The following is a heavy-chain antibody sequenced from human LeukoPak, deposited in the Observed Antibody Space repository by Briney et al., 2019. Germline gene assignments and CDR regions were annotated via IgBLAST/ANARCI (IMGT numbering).Heavy chain of an antibody. CDR1: GYTFTGYY. D-gene: IGHD3-9*01. V-gene: IGHV1-2*02. CDR2: INPNSGGT. CDR3: ARGSLLRYFDWLFSDY. J-gene: IGHJ4*02. Sequence: GASVKVSCKASGYTFTGYYMHWVRQAPGQGLEWMGWINPNSGGTNYAQKIQGRVTMTRDTSISTAYMELSRLRSDDTAVYYCARGSLLRYFDWLFSDYWGQGTLVTVSS.